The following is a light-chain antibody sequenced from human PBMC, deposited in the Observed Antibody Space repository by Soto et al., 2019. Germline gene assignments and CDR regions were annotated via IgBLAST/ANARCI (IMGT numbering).Light chain of an antibody. V-gene: IGKV3-20*01. Sequence: EIVLTQSPGTLSLSPGERATLSCRASQRVASSHLAWYRQKPGQTPRLLIYDASSRATGIPDRISGSGSGTDFTLTISRLEPEAFAVYYCQQYGSAPFTFGPGTKVDIK. CDR3: QQYGSAPFT. CDR2: DAS. J-gene: IGKJ3*01. CDR1: QRVASSH.